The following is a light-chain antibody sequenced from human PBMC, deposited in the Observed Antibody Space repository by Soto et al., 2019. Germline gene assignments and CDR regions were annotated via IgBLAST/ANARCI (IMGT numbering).Light chain of an antibody. CDR3: QQSFSIPVT. J-gene: IGKJ3*01. CDR2: DAS. CDR1: QTIGKY. Sequence: DIQMTQSPSSLSATVGDRITITCRASQTIGKYLNWYQQEPGKAPKLLIYDASYLQNGIPSRFSGCASGTDFTLSISNLRPEDFATYYCQQSFSIPVTFGPGTKVDIK. V-gene: IGKV1-39*01.